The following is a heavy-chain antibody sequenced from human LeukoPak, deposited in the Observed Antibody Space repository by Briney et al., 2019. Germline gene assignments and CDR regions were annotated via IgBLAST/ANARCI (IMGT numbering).Heavy chain of an antibody. D-gene: IGHD1-26*01. J-gene: IGHJ4*02. CDR2: IVVGSGNT. V-gene: IGHV1-58*01. CDR1: GFTFTSSA. CDR3: AASIVGAIFDY. Sequence: ASVKVSCKASGFTFTSSAVQWVRQARGQRLEWIGWIVVGSGNTNYAQKFQERVTITRDMSTSTAYVELSSLRSEDTAVYYCAASIVGAIFDYWGQGTLVTVSS.